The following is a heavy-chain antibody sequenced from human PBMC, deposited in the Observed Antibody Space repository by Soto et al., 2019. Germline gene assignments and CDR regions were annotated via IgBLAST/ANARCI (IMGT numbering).Heavy chain of an antibody. Sequence: QEHLVESGGGVVQPGTSLRLSCAASGFTFNTYGMNWVRQAPGKGLEWVAVISYDGSEKFYVDSVKGRFTISRDNSKNTVYLQMSSLRTEDTAIYYCAKAPDLYWRSPKCNKDYVDFWGYGTLVTVSS. D-gene: IGHD3-16*01. J-gene: IGHJ4*01. CDR1: GFTFNTYG. CDR2: ISYDGSEK. V-gene: IGHV3-30*18. CDR3: AKAPDLYWRSPKCNKDYVDF.